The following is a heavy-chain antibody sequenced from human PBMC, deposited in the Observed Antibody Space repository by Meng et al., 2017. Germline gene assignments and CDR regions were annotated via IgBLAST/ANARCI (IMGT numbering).Heavy chain of an antibody. CDR1: GGTFSSYA. V-gene: IGHV1-69*13. D-gene: IGHD1-26*01. J-gene: IGHJ4*02. CDR2: IIPIFGTA. CDR3: ARDTTPRYGGSYYFDY. Sequence: SVKVSCKASGGTFSSYAISWVRQAPGQGLEWMGGIIPIFGTANYAQKFQGRVTITADESTSTAYMELSSLRSEDTAVYYCARDTTPRYGGSYYFDYWGQGTLVTVSS.